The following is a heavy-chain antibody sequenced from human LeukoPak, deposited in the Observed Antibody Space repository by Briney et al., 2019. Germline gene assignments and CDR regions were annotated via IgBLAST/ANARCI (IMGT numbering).Heavy chain of an antibody. V-gene: IGHV4-59*01. J-gene: IGHJ5*02. CDR1: GGSISSYY. Sequence: SETLSLTCTVSGGSISSYYWSWIRQPPGKGLEWIGYIYYSGSTNYNPSLKSRVTISVDTSKHQFSLKLSSVTAADTAVYYCARDYGDYGWFDPWGQGTLVTVSS. CDR2: IYYSGST. CDR3: ARDYGDYGWFDP. D-gene: IGHD4-17*01.